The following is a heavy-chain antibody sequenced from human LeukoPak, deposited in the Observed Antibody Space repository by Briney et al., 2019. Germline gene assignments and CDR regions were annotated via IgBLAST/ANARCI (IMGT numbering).Heavy chain of an antibody. Sequence: GGSLRLSCAASGFTFSRNAMSWVRQAPGKGLEWVSAISGSGGNTYFADSVKGRFTISRDNSNNTLYLQVNSLRAEDTAVYYCAKVLGVANWADAFDIWGQGTMVTVSS. CDR1: GFTFSRNA. CDR2: ISGSGGNT. V-gene: IGHV3-23*01. CDR3: AKVLGVANWADAFDI. J-gene: IGHJ3*02. D-gene: IGHD7-27*01.